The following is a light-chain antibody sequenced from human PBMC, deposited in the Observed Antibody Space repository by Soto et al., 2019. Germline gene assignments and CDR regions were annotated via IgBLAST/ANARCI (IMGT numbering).Light chain of an antibody. CDR1: SSDVGGYNY. V-gene: IGLV2-14*01. CDR2: EVS. J-gene: IGLJ1*01. Sequence: QSALTQPASVSGSPGQSITISCTGTSSDVGGYNYVSWYQQHPGKAPKLMIYEVSNRPSGVSNRFSGSTSGNTASLTISGIQAEDEADYYCSSYTSSSTYVFGTGTKVTVL. CDR3: SSYTSSSTYV.